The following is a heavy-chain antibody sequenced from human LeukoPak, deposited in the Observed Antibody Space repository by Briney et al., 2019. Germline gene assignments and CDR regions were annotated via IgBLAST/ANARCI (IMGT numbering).Heavy chain of an antibody. Sequence: GGSLRLSCAPSGVTFSNSAMNWVRQAPGKGPEWVSVISGGGGSTFYADSVKGRFTISRDNSKNTLYLQMNSLRAEDTAVYYCAKARYSGYAFDAFVMWGQGTMVSVSS. CDR2: ISGGGGST. J-gene: IGHJ3*02. CDR3: AKARYSGYAFDAFVM. D-gene: IGHD5-12*01. CDR1: GVTFSNSA. V-gene: IGHV3-23*01.